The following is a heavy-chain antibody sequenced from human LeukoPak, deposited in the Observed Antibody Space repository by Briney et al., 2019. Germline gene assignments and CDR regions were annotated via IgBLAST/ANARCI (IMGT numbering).Heavy chain of an antibody. J-gene: IGHJ5*02. D-gene: IGHD1-1*01. CDR3: ARGGTGTEFDP. Sequence: KFQGRVTMTRDTSTSTVYMELSSLRSEDTAVYYCARGGTGTEFDPWGQGTLVTVSS. V-gene: IGHV1-46*01.